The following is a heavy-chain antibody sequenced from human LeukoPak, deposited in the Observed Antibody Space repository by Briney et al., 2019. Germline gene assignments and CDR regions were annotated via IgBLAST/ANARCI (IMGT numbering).Heavy chain of an antibody. CDR3: ARAGIAARFYWFDP. Sequence: ASVKVSCKASGYTFTSYAMNWVRQAPGQGLEWMGWINTNTGNPTYAQGFTGRFVFSLDTSVSTAYLQISSLKAEDTAVYYCARAGIAARFYWFDPWGQGTLVTVSS. V-gene: IGHV7-4-1*02. J-gene: IGHJ5*02. CDR1: GYTFTSYA. CDR2: INTNTGNP. D-gene: IGHD6-6*01.